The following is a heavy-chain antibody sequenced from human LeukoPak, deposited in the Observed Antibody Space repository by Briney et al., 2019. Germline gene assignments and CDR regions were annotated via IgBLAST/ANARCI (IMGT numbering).Heavy chain of an antibody. Sequence: PGGSLDPSCAASEFTFISYWRSWFRQAPGKGLEWVANIKQDGSEKYYVDSVKGRFTISRDNAKNSLYLQMNSLRAEDTAVYYCARDVLPWTYWGQGTLVTVSS. CDR2: IKQDGSEK. J-gene: IGHJ4*02. D-gene: IGHD3/OR15-3a*01. CDR3: ARDVLPWTY. CDR1: EFTFISYW. V-gene: IGHV3-7*01.